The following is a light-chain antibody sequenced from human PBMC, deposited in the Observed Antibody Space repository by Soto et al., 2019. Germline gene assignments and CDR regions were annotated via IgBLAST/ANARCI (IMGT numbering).Light chain of an antibody. V-gene: IGLV2-14*02. CDR1: SSDVGSYNL. CDR2: EGN. J-gene: IGLJ1*01. CDR3: SSYAGSNQLNV. Sequence: QSVLTQPASVSGSPGQSITISCTGTSSDVGSYNLVSWYQQHPGKAPKLMIYEGNQRPSGISNRFSGSKSGNTASLTISGLQAEDEADYYCSSYAGSNQLNVFGTGTKGTVL.